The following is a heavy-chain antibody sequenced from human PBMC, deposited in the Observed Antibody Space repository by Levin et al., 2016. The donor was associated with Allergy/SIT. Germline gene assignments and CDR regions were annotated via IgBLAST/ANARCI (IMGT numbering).Heavy chain of an antibody. J-gene: IGHJ4*02. CDR2: LYTGVYT. D-gene: IGHD6-13*01. CDR1: GLIVSSNY. Sequence: GESLKISCAASGLIVSSNYMSWVRQAPGKGLEWVSILYTGVYTYYADSVKGRFTISRDNSKNTLYLQMNSLRAEDTAVYYCARAGIAAAATDYWGLGTLVTVSS. CDR3: ARAGIAAAATDY. V-gene: IGHV3-53*01.